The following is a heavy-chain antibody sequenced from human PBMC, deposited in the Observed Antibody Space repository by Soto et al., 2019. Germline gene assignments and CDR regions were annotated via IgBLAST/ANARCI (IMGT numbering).Heavy chain of an antibody. D-gene: IGHD3-10*01. CDR2: IIPIFGTA. CDR3: ARGTYGSGSYYYYYYGMDV. V-gene: IGHV1-69*01. CDR1: GGTFSSYA. J-gene: IGHJ6*02. Sequence: QVQLVQSGAEVKKPGSSVKVSCKASGGTFSSYAISWVRQAPGQGLEWMGGIIPIFGTANYAQKFQGRVSIPTDESTSTAYMELSSLISEDTAVYYCARGTYGSGSYYYYYYGMDVWGQGTTVTVSS.